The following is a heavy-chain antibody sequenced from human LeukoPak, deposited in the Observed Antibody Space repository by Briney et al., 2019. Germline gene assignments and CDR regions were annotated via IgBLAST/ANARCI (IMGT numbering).Heavy chain of an antibody. J-gene: IGHJ4*02. D-gene: IGHD5-18*01. CDR1: GGSFSGYY. V-gene: IGHV4-34*01. CDR3: AREGEGDTAMVIDY. Sequence: SETLSLTCAVYGGSFSGYYWSWLRQPPGKGLEWIGEINHSGSTNYNPSLKSRVTISVDTSKNQFSLKLSSVTAADTAVYYCAREGEGDTAMVIDYWGQGTLVTVSS. CDR2: INHSGST.